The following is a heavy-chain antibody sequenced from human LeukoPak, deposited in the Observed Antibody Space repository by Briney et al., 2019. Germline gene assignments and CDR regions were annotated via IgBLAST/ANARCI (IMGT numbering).Heavy chain of an antibody. CDR1: GFTFSSYW. V-gene: IGHV3-20*04. J-gene: IGHJ4*02. Sequence: GSLRLSCAASGFTFSSYWMSWVRQAPGKGLEWVSGINWNGGSTGYADSVKGRFTISRDNAKNSLYLQMNSLRAEDTALYYCARIRSGWYFDYWGQGTLVTVSS. D-gene: IGHD6-19*01. CDR3: ARIRSGWYFDY. CDR2: INWNGGST.